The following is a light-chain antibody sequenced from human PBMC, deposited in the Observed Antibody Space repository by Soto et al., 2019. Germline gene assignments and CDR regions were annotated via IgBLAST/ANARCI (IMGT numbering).Light chain of an antibody. J-gene: IGKJ4*01. CDR1: QSLLHSNGYIY. CDR2: LGS. CDR3: MQSLETPLT. Sequence: DIVMTQSPLSLPVTPGEPASMSCRSSQSLLHSNGYIYLDWYLQKPGQSPQLLIYLGSNRASGVPDRFSGSESGTDFTLKISRVEAEDVGVYYCMQSLETPLTFGGGTKVEIK. V-gene: IGKV2-28*01.